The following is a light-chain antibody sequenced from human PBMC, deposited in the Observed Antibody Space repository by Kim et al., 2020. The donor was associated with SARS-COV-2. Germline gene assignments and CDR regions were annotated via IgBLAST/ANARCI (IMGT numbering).Light chain of an antibody. J-gene: IGKJ2*01. Sequence: STRSASVGDKVTITCRASQSINNWLAWYQQKPGKAPKPLIYRVSSLESGVPSRFSGSGSGTEFTLTISSLQPDDFATYYCQQHNGYFGQGTKLEI. CDR3: QQHNGY. V-gene: IGKV1-5*03. CDR2: RVS. CDR1: QSINNW.